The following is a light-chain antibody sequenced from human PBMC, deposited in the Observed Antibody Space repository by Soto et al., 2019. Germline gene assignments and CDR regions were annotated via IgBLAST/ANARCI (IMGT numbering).Light chain of an antibody. V-gene: IGKV3-15*01. CDR3: QQHDQGWT. CDR2: GAS. J-gene: IGKJ1*01. Sequence: EMVMTQSPATLSVSLGERATLSCRASQSVRTKLVWYQQKPGQAPRLLIYGASTRATGIPARFGGSGSGTEFTLTISSLQSEDFAVYYCQQHDQGWTFGQGTKVEIK. CDR1: QSVRTK.